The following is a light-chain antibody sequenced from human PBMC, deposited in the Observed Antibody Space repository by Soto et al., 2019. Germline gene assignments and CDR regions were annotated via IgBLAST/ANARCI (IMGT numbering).Light chain of an antibody. J-gene: IGKJ2*01. CDR1: QSIRSH. CDR2: AAS. V-gene: IGKV1-39*01. CDR3: HHSYSAPPT. Sequence: DIQMTQSPSSLSASIGDRVSFTCRASQSIRSHLNWYQQKPGRAPSPLISAASNLHSGVPSIFSGSVSRTDFTLTISSLQPEDIATYSCHHSYSAPPTFGQGTKLEIK.